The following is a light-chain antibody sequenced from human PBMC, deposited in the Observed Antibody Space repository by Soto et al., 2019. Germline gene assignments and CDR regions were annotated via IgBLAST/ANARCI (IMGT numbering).Light chain of an antibody. Sequence: IIMTQSPGTLSVSPGERATLSCRASQSIDRNLAWYQHKPGQAPRLPIFDASTRATGVPTRFSGSRSGAEFTLTINSLQSEDFAVYYCQPYNNWPLTFGGGTKVDIK. CDR1: QSIDRN. CDR3: QPYNNWPLT. CDR2: DAS. V-gene: IGKV3-15*01. J-gene: IGKJ4*01.